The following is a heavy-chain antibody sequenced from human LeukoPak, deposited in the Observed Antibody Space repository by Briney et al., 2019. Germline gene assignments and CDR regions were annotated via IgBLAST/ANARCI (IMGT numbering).Heavy chain of an antibody. J-gene: IGHJ4*02. CDR3: ARGYYYDSSGYDLYGMYYFDY. D-gene: IGHD3-22*01. CDR1: GGSISSYY. Sequence: SETLSLTCTVSGGSISSYYWSWIRQPAGKGLGWIGRIYTSGSTNYNPSLKSRVTMSVDTSKNQFSLKLSSVTAADTAVYYCARGYYYDSSGYDLYGMYYFDYWGQGTLVTVSS. V-gene: IGHV4-4*07. CDR2: IYTSGST.